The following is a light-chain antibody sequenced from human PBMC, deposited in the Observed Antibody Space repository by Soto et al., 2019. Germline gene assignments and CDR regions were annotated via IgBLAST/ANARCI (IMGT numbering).Light chain of an antibody. CDR1: SSDVGSYNL. Sequence: QSALTQPASGNGSPGQSITISCTGTSSDVGSYNLVSWYQQHPGKAPKLMIYEGSKRPSGVSNRFSGSKSGNTASLTISGLQAEDEADYYCCSYAGSSTFDPYIFGTGTKVTVL. V-gene: IGLV2-23*03. CDR3: CSYAGSSTFDPYI. J-gene: IGLJ1*01. CDR2: EGS.